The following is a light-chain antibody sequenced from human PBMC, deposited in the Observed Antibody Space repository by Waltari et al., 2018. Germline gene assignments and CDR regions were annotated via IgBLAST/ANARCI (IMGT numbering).Light chain of an antibody. V-gene: IGKV1-NL1*01. J-gene: IGKJ2*02. Sequence: DIQLTQSPSSLSATLGDRVTITFRASQGIRDSLAWYQKKQGKAPKLLVHAASRLESGVPSRFSGSGSGPEYTLTISSLQPEDLATYYCQQYYEAPRTFGQGTKLEI. CDR1: QGIRDS. CDR3: QQYYEAPRT. CDR2: AAS.